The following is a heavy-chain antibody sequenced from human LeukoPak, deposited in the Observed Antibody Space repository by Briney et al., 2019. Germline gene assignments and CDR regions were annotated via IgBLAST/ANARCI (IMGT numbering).Heavy chain of an antibody. V-gene: IGHV3-30*04. CDR1: GFTFSSYA. CDR2: ISYDGSNK. CDR3: ARDSGYSYGSDY. J-gene: IGHJ4*02. Sequence: GGSLRLSCAASGFTFSSYAMHWVRQAPGKGLEWVAVISYDGSNKYYADSVKGRFTISRDNSKNTLYLQMNSLRAEDTAVYYCARDSGYSYGSDYWGQGTLVTASS. D-gene: IGHD5-18*01.